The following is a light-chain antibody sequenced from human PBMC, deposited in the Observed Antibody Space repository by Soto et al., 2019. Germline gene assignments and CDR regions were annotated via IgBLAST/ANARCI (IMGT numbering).Light chain of an antibody. Sequence: DIQLTQSPSSLSASVGDKVTIPCRASHTITWFVKWYQPKPVKGPNLLIHAASSFQSGLPSRFSGSGSGTAFTLTISSLPPEDFETYDWPQYYFATPTVGGGTKIEI. J-gene: IGKJ4*01. CDR3: PQYYFATPT. V-gene: IGKV1-39*01. CDR1: HTITWF. CDR2: AAS.